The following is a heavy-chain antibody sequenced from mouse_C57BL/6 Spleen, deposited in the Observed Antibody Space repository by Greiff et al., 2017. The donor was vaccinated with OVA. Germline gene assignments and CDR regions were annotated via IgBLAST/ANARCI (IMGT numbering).Heavy chain of an antibody. Sequence: VQGVESGPGLVAPSQSLSITCTVSGFSLTSYGVHWVRQPPGKGLEWLVVIWSDGSTTYNSALKSRLSISKDNSKSQVFLKMNSLQTDDTAMYYCARHDGYYPHAMDYWGQGTSVTVSS. CDR1: GFSLTSYG. CDR3: ARHDGYYPHAMDY. D-gene: IGHD2-3*01. J-gene: IGHJ4*01. CDR2: IWSDGST. V-gene: IGHV2-6-1*01.